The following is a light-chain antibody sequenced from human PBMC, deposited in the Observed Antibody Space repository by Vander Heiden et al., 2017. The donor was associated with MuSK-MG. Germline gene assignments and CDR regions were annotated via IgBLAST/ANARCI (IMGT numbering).Light chain of an antibody. V-gene: IGKV1-39*01. CDR1: QRFSSY. CDR3: QQSYSTPYT. J-gene: IGKJ2*01. Sequence: QMTQPPSSLSASVGDRVTITCRASQRFSSYLNWYQQKPGKVPKLLIYGSSSLHSDVPSRFSGSGSGPDFILTISSVQPEDSATYYCQQSYSTPYTFGQGTKLEIK. CDR2: GSS.